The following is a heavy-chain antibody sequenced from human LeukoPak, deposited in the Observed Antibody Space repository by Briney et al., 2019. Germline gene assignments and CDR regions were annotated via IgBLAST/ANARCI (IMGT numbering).Heavy chain of an antibody. V-gene: IGHV3-21*01. CDR1: GFTFSSYS. D-gene: IGHD6-19*01. CDR3: ARDASGWYPSDAFDI. CDR2: ISSSSYI. Sequence: PGGSLRLSCAASGFTFSSYSMNWVRQAPGKGLEWVSSISSSSYIYYADSVKGRFTISRDNAKNSLYLQMNSLRAEDTAVYYCARDASGWYPSDAFDIWGQGTMVTVS. J-gene: IGHJ3*02.